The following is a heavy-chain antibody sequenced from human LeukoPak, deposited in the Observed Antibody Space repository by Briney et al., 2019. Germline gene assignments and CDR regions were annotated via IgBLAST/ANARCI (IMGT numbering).Heavy chain of an antibody. CDR2: IYYSGST. V-gene: IGHV4-39*01. CDR1: GGSISSSSYY. Sequence: PSETLSLTCTVSGGSISSSSYYWGWIRQPPGKGLEWIGSIYYSGSTYYNPSLKSQVTISVDTSKNQFSLKLSSVTAADTAVYYCASKGDYYDSSGYRPPPKYFQHWGQGTLVTVSS. D-gene: IGHD3-22*01. CDR3: ASKGDYYDSSGYRPPPKYFQH. J-gene: IGHJ1*01.